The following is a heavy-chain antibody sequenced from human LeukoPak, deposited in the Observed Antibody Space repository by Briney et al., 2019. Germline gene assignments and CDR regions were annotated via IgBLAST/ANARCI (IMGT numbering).Heavy chain of an antibody. Sequence: AGGSLRLSCVVSGFTFSRYSMNWVRQAPGKGLEWVSSISSSGSYIYYADSVKGRFTISRDNSKNTLYLQMNSLRAEDTAVYYCAKGAYYDSSGYYPAFDYWGQGTLVTVSS. CDR2: ISSSGSYI. CDR1: GFTFSRYS. D-gene: IGHD3-22*01. CDR3: AKGAYYDSSGYYPAFDY. J-gene: IGHJ4*02. V-gene: IGHV3-21*01.